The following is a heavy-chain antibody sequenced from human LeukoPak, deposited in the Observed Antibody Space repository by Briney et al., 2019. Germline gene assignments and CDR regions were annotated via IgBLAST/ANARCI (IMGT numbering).Heavy chain of an antibody. J-gene: IGHJ4*02. D-gene: IGHD3-16*01. CDR1: GYSFRRNG. CDR3: ARDVNYAFDY. CDR2: ISANSGNT. Sequence: GASVKVSCKSSGYSFRRNGISWVRQAPGQGLEWMAWISANSGNTNYAQNFQGRVTLTTDTSTSTAYMELRSLRSDDTAVYHCARDVNYAFDYWGQGTLVTVSS. V-gene: IGHV1-18*01.